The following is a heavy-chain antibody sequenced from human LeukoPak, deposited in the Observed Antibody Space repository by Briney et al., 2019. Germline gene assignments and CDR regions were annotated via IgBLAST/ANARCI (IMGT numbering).Heavy chain of an antibody. CDR2: ISSSSSYI. D-gene: IGHD4-11*01. Sequence: GGSLRLSCAASGFTFSSYSMNWVRQAPGKWLEWVSSISSSSSYIYYADSVKGRFTISRDNAKNSLYLQMNSLRAEDTAVYYCARAGDLNYDLDYWGQGTLVTVSS. CDR1: GFTFSSYS. J-gene: IGHJ4*02. CDR3: ARAGDLNYDLDY. V-gene: IGHV3-21*01.